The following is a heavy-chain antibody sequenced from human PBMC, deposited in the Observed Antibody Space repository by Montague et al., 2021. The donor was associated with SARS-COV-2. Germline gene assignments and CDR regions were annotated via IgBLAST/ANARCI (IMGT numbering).Heavy chain of an antibody. Sequence: SETLSLTCTVSGGSISSSSCYWGWIRQPPGKGLEWIGSIYYSGSTYYSPSLKSRVTISVDTSKNQFSLKLSSVTAADTAVYYCARVGRQQLVRLSGMDVWGQGTTVTVSS. CDR2: IYYSGST. CDR3: ARVGRQQLVRLSGMDV. D-gene: IGHD6-13*01. CDR1: GGSISSSSCY. J-gene: IGHJ6*02. V-gene: IGHV4-39*07.